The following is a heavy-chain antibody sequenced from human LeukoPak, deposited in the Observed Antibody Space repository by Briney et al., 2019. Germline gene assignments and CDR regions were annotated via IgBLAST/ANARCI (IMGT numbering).Heavy chain of an antibody. V-gene: IGHV4-30-4*01. Sequence: SQTLSLTCTVSGGSISSGDYYWSWIRQPPGKGLEWIGYIYDTGSTYYNPSLKSRVTISVDTSKNRFSLKLSSVTAADTAVYYCARLTLYQLPFDYWGQGTLVTVSS. CDR3: ARLTLYQLPFDY. CDR2: IYDTGST. J-gene: IGHJ4*02. D-gene: IGHD2-2*01. CDR1: GGSISSGDYY.